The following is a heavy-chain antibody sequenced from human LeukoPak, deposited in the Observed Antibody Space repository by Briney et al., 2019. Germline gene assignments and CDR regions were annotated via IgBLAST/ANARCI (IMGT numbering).Heavy chain of an antibody. J-gene: IGHJ4*02. CDR1: GFTFSSYG. V-gene: IGHV3-30*18. CDR3: AKPPEVGATVGYFDY. Sequence: GRSLRLSCAASGFTFSSYGMHWVRQAPGKGLEWVALISFDGSNQYYADSVKGRLTISRDNSKNTLYLQMNSLRAEDTAVYYCAKPPEVGATVGYFDYWGQGTLVTVSS. D-gene: IGHD1-26*01. CDR2: ISFDGSNQ.